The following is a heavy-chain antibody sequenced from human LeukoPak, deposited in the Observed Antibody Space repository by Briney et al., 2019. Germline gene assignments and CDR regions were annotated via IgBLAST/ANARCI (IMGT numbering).Heavy chain of an antibody. Sequence: SETLSLTCTVSGGSISSYYWSWIRQPPGKGLEWIGYIYYSGSTNYNPSLKSRVTISVDTSKNQFSLKLSSVTAADTAVYYCARAYHTEYNWFDSWGQGTLVTVSS. V-gene: IGHV4-59*01. CDR3: ARAYHTEYNWFDS. J-gene: IGHJ5*01. CDR2: IYYSGST. CDR1: GGSISSYY. D-gene: IGHD1-14*01.